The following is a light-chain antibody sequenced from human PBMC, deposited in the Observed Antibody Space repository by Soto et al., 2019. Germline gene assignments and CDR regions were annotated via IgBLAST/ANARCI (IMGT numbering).Light chain of an antibody. Sequence: EIEMTQSPATLSVSPGERATLSCRASQSVSSNLAWYQQKPGQAPRLLIYGASTRATGIPARFSGSGSGTEFTLTISSLQSEEFAGYYCQQYNNWPPRTFGQGTKVEIK. CDR2: GAS. CDR1: QSVSSN. V-gene: IGKV3-15*01. J-gene: IGKJ1*01. CDR3: QQYNNWPPRT.